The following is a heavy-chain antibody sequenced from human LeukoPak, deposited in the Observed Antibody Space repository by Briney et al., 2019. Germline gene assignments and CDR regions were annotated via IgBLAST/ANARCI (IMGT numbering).Heavy chain of an antibody. Sequence: GGSLRLSCVASGFTFSYYSMNWARQAPGKGLEWVSYINSISGEIWYADSVKGRFTISRDDAKNSLYLQMNSLRDEDTAVYYCARDHGYAFDYWGRGTLVTVSS. CDR1: GFTFSYYS. J-gene: IGHJ4*02. CDR2: INSISGEI. CDR3: ARDHGYAFDY. D-gene: IGHD5-12*01. V-gene: IGHV3-48*02.